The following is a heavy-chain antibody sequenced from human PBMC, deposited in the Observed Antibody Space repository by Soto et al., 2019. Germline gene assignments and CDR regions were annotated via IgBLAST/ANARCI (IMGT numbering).Heavy chain of an antibody. CDR2: ISGSGDST. CDR1: GFTFSSYD. D-gene: IGHD1-26*01. Sequence: EVQLLESGGGLVQPGVSLRLSCAASGFTFSSYDMRWVRQAPGKGLEWVSAISGSGDSTYYADSVKGRFTISRDNSKNTLYLQMNSLRAEDTAVYYCARRGSGSYYDYWGQGTLVTVSS. V-gene: IGHV3-23*01. CDR3: ARRGSGSYYDY. J-gene: IGHJ4*02.